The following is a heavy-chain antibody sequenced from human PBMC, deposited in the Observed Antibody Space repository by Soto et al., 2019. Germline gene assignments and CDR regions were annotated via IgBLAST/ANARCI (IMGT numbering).Heavy chain of an antibody. Sequence: VQLLESGGGLVQPGGSLRLSCAASGFTFSSYAMSWVRQAPGKGLEWVSAISGSGRSTYYADSVKGRFTISRDNSKNPLYLQMNSLRAEDTAIYYCAKDQYCSSSSCYADYWGQGTLVTVSS. CDR2: ISGSGRST. CDR3: AKDQYCSSSSCYADY. J-gene: IGHJ4*02. D-gene: IGHD2-2*01. V-gene: IGHV3-23*01. CDR1: GFTFSSYA.